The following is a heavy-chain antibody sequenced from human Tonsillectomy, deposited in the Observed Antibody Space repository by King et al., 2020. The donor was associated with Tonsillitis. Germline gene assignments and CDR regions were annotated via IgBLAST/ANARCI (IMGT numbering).Heavy chain of an antibody. CDR3: ARLPKDIVVVPTTIGESWFDP. D-gene: IGHD2-2*02. CDR1: GYSFTSYW. J-gene: IGHJ5*02. V-gene: IGHV5-51*01. Sequence: QLVQSGAEVKKPGESLKISCKGSGYSFTSYWIGWVRQMPGKGLEWMGIIYPGDSDTRYSPSFQGQVTISSDKSISTAYLQWSSLKASDTAMYYCARLPKDIVVVPTTIGESWFDPGGQGTLVPVSS. CDR2: IYPGDSDT.